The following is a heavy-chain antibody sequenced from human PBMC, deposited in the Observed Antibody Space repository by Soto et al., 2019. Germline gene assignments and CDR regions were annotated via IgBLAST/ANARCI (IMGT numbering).Heavy chain of an antibody. CDR2: ISYDGSNK. V-gene: IGHV3-30*04. CDR1: GFTFSSYA. Sequence: GGSLRLSCAASGFTFSSYAMHWVRQAPGKGLEWVAVISYDGSNKYYADSVKGRFTISRDNSKNTLYLQMNSLRAEDTAVYYCARDRRDGYNLPSYYYGMDVWGQGTTVTVSS. CDR3: ARDRRDGYNLPSYYYGMDV. J-gene: IGHJ6*02. D-gene: IGHD5-12*01.